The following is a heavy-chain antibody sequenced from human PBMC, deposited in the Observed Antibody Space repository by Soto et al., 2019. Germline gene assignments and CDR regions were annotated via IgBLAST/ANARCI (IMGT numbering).Heavy chain of an antibody. CDR1: GYTFSNFG. V-gene: IGHV1-18*01. CDR3: ATMGTPATGLYFFDY. Sequence: ASVKVSCKASGYTFSNFGISWVRQAPGEGLEWMGWISPNSEKTKIAQRFQGRVTMTTDISTSTSYLELRGLTSDDTAVYYCATMGTPATGLYFFDYWGQGSLVTVSS. CDR2: ISPNSEKT. D-gene: IGHD2-15*01. J-gene: IGHJ4*02.